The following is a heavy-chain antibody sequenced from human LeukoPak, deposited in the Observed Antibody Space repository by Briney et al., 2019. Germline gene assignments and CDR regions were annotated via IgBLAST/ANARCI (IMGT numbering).Heavy chain of an antibody. J-gene: IGHJ3*02. CDR2: IYYSGST. Sequence: SETLSLTCNVSGGSVSSGSYYWSWIRQPPGKGLEWIGYIYYSGSTNYNPSLKSRVTISVDTSKNQFSLKLSPVTAADTAVYYCARGGGSITMIVVADDAFDIWGQGTMVTVSS. CDR1: GGSVSSGSYY. D-gene: IGHD3-22*01. V-gene: IGHV4-61*01. CDR3: ARGGGSITMIVVADDAFDI.